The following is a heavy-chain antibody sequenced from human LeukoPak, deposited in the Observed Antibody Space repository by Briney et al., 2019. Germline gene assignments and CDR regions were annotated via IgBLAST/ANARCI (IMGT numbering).Heavy chain of an antibody. D-gene: IGHD3-22*01. J-gene: IGHJ4*02. Sequence: PSETLSLTCTVSGGSVSSGSYYWSWIRQPPGKGLEWIGYIYYSGSTNYNPSLKSRVTISVDTSKNQFSLKLSSVTAADTAVYYCARNHENYYGSSGYYSPFDYWGQGALVTVSS. CDR3: ARNHENYYGSSGYYSPFDY. CDR1: GGSVSSGSYY. CDR2: IYYSGST. V-gene: IGHV4-61*01.